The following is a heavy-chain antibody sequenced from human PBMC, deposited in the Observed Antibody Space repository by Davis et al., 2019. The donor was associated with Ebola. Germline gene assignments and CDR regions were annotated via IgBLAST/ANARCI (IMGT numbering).Heavy chain of an antibody. CDR1: GFTFSSYW. CDR3: ARGGVVVPGAITYYYYGMDV. Sequence: GGSLRLSCAASGFTFSSYWMSWVRQAPGKGLEWVANIKQDGSEKYYVDSVKGRFTISRDNAKNSLYLQMNSLRAEDTAVYYCARGGVVVPGAITYYYYGMDVWGQGTTVTVSS. J-gene: IGHJ6*02. CDR2: IKQDGSEK. V-gene: IGHV3-7*03. D-gene: IGHD2-2*01.